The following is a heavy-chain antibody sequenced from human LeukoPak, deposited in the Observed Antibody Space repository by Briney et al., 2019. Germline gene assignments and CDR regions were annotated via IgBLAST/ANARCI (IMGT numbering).Heavy chain of an antibody. V-gene: IGHV1-8*01. CDR3: ARGPPNWGYDY. CDR2: MSPNSGDT. CDR1: GCTFTSYD. D-gene: IGHD7-27*01. Sequence: ASVQVSCKASGCTFTSYDFNWVRQATGQRPEWMGWMSPNSGDTGYAQKFQDRVTMTRNTSISTAYMELSSLRSDDTAVYYCARGPPNWGYDYWGPGTLVTVSS. J-gene: IGHJ4*02.